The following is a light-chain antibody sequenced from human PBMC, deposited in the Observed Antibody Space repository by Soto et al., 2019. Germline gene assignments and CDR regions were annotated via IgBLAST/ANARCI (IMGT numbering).Light chain of an antibody. V-gene: IGKV3D-15*01. CDR2: DIF. Sequence: EIVLTQSPGTLSLSPGGRATLSCRASRSVSSSFLAWYQQKPGQAPRLVIYDIFTRATGVPTRISGSGSGTEFTLTISSLQSEDFAVYYCQQYNSWPLTFGGGTKVDIK. CDR3: QQYNSWPLT. J-gene: IGKJ4*01. CDR1: RSVSSS.